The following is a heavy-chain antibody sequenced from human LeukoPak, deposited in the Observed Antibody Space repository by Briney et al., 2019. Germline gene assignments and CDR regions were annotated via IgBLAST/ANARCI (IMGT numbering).Heavy chain of an antibody. V-gene: IGHV4-59*01. Sequence: SETLSLTCTVSGGSISNYYWSWIRQPLGKGLEWIGYIHYSGSTNYNPSLKSRVTMSVDTSKNQLSLKLTSMTAADTAVYYCARELGATVVNYGMDVWGQGTTVTVSS. CDR1: GGSISNYY. J-gene: IGHJ6*02. D-gene: IGHD4-23*01. CDR2: IHYSGST. CDR3: ARELGATVVNYGMDV.